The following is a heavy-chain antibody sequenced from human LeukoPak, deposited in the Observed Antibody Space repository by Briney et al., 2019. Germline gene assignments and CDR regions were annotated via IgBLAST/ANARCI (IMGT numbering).Heavy chain of an antibody. V-gene: IGHV1-69*13. D-gene: IGHD1-26*01. CDR2: IIRIFSTT. J-gene: IGHJ4*02. Sequence: ASVKVSCKASGGTFSSYALHWVRQAPGQGLEWMGGIIRIFSTTNYAQKFQGRVTISADESTSTAYLELSSLRSEDTAVYYCARQRRSAGATPRRSFDYWGQGTLVTVSS. CDR1: GGTFSSYA. CDR3: ARQRRSAGATPRRSFDY.